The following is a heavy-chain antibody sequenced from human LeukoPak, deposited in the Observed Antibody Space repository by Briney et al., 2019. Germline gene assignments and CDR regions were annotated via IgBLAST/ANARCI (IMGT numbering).Heavy chain of an antibody. CDR3: ARGFETISFDY. J-gene: IGHJ4*02. Sequence: PSQTLSLTCTVSGDSIKNLAYFWSWIRQPAGKGPEWIGRIYTSGSTNYSPSLESRVTISIYTSKNQVSLDLNSVTAADTAVYYCARGFETISFDYWGQGALVTVSS. CDR2: IYTSGST. D-gene: IGHD3-3*02. V-gene: IGHV4-61*02. CDR1: GDSIKNLAYF.